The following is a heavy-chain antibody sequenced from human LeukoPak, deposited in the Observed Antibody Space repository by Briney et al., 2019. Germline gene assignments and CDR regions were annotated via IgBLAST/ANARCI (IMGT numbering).Heavy chain of an antibody. CDR1: GFTFSSYW. CDR2: INSDDSTA. Sequence: GGSLRLSCAASGFTFSSYWMHWVRHAPGKGLVWVSRINSDDSTAAYADSVKGRFTISRDNAKNTLYLQMNSLRAEDTAVYYCARRAYNYGNALLYWGQGTLVTVSS. CDR3: ARRAYNYGNALLY. D-gene: IGHD5-18*01. V-gene: IGHV3-74*01. J-gene: IGHJ4*02.